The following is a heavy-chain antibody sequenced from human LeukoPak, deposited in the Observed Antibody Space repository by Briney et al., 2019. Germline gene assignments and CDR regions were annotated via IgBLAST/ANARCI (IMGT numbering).Heavy chain of an antibody. CDR2: LWSDGIRT. D-gene: IGHD6-13*01. CDR1: GFTFTNYG. J-gene: IGHJ4*02. V-gene: IGHV3-33*01. CDR3: GRDYTSSWTPLFNY. Sequence: GGSLRLSCATSGFTFTNYGMHWVRQAPGRGLEWVAALWSDGIRTSYADSVRGRFTISRDNSRNTLFLQMDSLRAEDTAVYYCGRDYTSSWTPLFNYWGQGTLVTVSS.